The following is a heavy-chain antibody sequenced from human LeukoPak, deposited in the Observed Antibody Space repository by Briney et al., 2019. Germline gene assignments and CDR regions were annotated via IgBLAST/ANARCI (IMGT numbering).Heavy chain of an antibody. Sequence: GSLRLSSAASGFTFSNYCVTWVRQASGKALEWVSSISGSGDSTYYADSVKGRFTISRDNSKNTLYLQMNSLRVEDTAIYYCAKYGAPGWSGYLDYWGQGTLVTVSS. J-gene: IGHJ4*02. CDR2: ISGSGDST. CDR3: AKYGAPGWSGYLDY. D-gene: IGHD4/OR15-4a*01. CDR1: GFTFSNYC. V-gene: IGHV3-23*01.